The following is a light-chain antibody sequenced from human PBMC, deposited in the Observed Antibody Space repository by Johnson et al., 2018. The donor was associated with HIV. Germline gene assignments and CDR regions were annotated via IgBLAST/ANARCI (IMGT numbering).Light chain of an antibody. CDR3: GTWDSSLSAAYV. Sequence: HSVLTQPPSVSAAPGQKVTISCSGSSSNIGNKYVSWYQQLPGTAPKLLIYENNKRPSGIPDRLSGSKSGTSATLGITGLPTGDEADYYCGTWDSSLSAAYVFGTGTKVTVL. J-gene: IGLJ1*01. V-gene: IGLV1-51*02. CDR2: ENN. CDR1: SSNIGNKY.